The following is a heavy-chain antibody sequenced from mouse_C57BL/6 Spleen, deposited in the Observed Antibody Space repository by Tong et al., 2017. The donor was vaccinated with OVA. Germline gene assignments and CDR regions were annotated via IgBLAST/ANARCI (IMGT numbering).Heavy chain of an antibody. J-gene: IGHJ2*01. CDR1: GYTFTDYY. CDR3: ARMRVLLRYYFDY. Sequence: EVQLQQSGPELVKPGASVKISCKASGYTFTDYYMNWVKQSHGKSLEWIGDINPNNGGTSYNQKFKGKATLTVDKSSSTAYMELRSLTSEDSAVYYCARMRVLLRYYFDYWGQGTTLTVSS. D-gene: IGHD1-1*01. CDR2: INPNNGGT. V-gene: IGHV1-26*01.